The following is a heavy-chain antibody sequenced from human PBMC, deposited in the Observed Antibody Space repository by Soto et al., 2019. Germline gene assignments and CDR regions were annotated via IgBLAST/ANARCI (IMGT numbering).Heavy chain of an antibody. Sequence: QVQLQESGPGLVKPSGTLSLTCAVCGGSISSSNWWSWVRQHPGKGLEWIGEIYHSGSTNYNPSLQNRVTISVDKPKNQFSLKLSSVTAADTAVYYCARQPAYYFDYWGQGTLVTVSS. CDR3: ARQPAYYFDY. CDR2: IYHSGST. V-gene: IGHV4-4*02. D-gene: IGHD6-13*01. J-gene: IGHJ4*02. CDR1: GGSISSSNW.